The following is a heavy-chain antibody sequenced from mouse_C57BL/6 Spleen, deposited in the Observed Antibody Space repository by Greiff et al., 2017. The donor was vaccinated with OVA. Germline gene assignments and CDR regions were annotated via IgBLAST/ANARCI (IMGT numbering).Heavy chain of an antibody. J-gene: IGHJ3*01. CDR2: IRSKSNNYAT. Sequence: EVQVVESGGGLVQPKGSLKLSCAASGFSFNTYAMNWVRQAPGKGLEWVARIRSKSNNYATYYADSVKDRFTISRDDSESMLYLQMNNLKTEDTAMYYCVSPTGTSWFAYWGQGTLVTVSA. CDR3: VSPTGTSWFAY. V-gene: IGHV10-1*01. D-gene: IGHD4-1*02. CDR1: GFSFNTYA.